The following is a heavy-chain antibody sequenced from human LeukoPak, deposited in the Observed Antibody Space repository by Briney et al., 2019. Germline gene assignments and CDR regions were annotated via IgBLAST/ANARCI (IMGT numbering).Heavy chain of an antibody. CDR2: FDPEDGET. CDR1: GYTLTELS. CDR3: ATPPWGVVAPAAYYFDY. D-gene: IGHD2-2*01. V-gene: IGHV1-24*01. Sequence: ASVKVSCKVSGYTLTELSMHWVRQAPGKGLEWMGGFDPEDGETIYAQKFQGRVTMTEDTSTDTAYMELSSLRSEDTAVYYCATPPWGVVAPAAYYFDYWGQGTLVTVSS. J-gene: IGHJ4*02.